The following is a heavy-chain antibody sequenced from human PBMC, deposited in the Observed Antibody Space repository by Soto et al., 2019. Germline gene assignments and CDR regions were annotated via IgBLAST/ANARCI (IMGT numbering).Heavy chain of an antibody. CDR1: GFTFSSYG. D-gene: IGHD2-15*01. Sequence: PGGSLRLSCSASGFTFSSYGMHWFRQAPGKGLEWVAVIWYDGSNKYYADSVKGRFTISRDNSKNTLYLQMNSLRAEDTAVYYCARTLGYCSGGSCHAITGGMDVWGQGTTVTVSS. CDR3: ARTLGYCSGGSCHAITGGMDV. CDR2: IWYDGSNK. J-gene: IGHJ6*02. V-gene: IGHV3-33*01.